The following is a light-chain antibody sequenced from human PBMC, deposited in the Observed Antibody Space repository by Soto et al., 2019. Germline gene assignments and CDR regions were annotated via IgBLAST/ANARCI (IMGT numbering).Light chain of an antibody. J-gene: IGKJ2*01. CDR1: QSISSY. V-gene: IGKV1-39*01. Sequence: DIQMTQSPSSLSASVGDRVTITCRASQSISSYLNRYQQKPGKAPKLLIYAASSLQSGVPSRFSGSGSGTDFTLTISSLQPEDFATYDCQQSYSTPPTTFGQRTKLEIK. CDR3: QQSYSTPPTT. CDR2: AAS.